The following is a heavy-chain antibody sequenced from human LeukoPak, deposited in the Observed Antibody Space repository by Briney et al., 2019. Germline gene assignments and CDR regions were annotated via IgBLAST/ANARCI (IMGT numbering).Heavy chain of an antibody. V-gene: IGHV4-34*01. CDR2: INHSGST. Sequence: PSETLSLTCAVYGGSFSGYYWSWIRQPPGKGLEWIGEINHSGSTNYNPSLKSRVTISVDTSKNQFFLKLSSVTAADTAVYYCARDGDGSYYVWGNAFDIWGQGTMVTVSS. CDR1: GGSFSGYY. J-gene: IGHJ3*02. D-gene: IGHD1-26*01. CDR3: ARDGDGSYYVWGNAFDI.